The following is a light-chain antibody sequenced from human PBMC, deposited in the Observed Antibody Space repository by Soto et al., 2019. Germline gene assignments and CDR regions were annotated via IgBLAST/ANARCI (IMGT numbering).Light chain of an antibody. CDR2: GAS. CDR3: QQYNNWPPWT. Sequence: EIVLTQSPATLSVSPGESATLSCRASQSVNSNLAWYQQKPGQAPRLLIYGASTRATGIPARFSGSGSGTEFTLTISSLQSEDCAVYYCQQYNNWPPWTFGQGTKVEI. CDR1: QSVNSN. J-gene: IGKJ1*01. V-gene: IGKV3-15*01.